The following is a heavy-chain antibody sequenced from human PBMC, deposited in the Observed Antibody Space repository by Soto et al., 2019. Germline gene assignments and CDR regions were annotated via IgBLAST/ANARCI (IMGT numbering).Heavy chain of an antibody. D-gene: IGHD2-21*02. Sequence: GGSVRLSCAASGFTFSSYAMHWVRQAPGKGLEWVAVISYDGSNKYYADSVKGRFTISRDNSKNTLYLQMNSLRAEDTAVYYCARDRAYCGGDCLYYYYYGMDVWGQGTTVTVSS. CDR3: ARDRAYCGGDCLYYYYYGMDV. CDR1: GFTFSSYA. CDR2: ISYDGSNK. V-gene: IGHV3-30-3*01. J-gene: IGHJ6*02.